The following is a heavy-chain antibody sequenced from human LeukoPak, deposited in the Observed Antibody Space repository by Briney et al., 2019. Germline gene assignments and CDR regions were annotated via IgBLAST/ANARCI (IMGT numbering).Heavy chain of an antibody. J-gene: IGHJ4*02. V-gene: IGHV3-21*01. CDR1: GFTFSSYW. D-gene: IGHD3-10*01. CDR2: ISSSSYI. CDR3: ARVGNYYGSGSSHPKAEKFDY. Sequence: PGGSLRLSCAASGFTFSSYWMHWVRQAPGKGLEWVSSISSSSYIYYADSVKGRFTISRDNAKNSLYLQMNSLRAEDTAVYYCARVGNYYGSGSSHPKAEKFDYWGQGTLVTVSS.